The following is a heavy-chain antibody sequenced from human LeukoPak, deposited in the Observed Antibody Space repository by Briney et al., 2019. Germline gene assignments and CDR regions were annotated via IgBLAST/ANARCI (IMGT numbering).Heavy chain of an antibody. D-gene: IGHD3-10*01. J-gene: IGHJ4*02. Sequence: PGGSLRLSCAASGFTFSSYSMNWVRQAPGRGLEWVSSISSSSSYIYYADSVKGRFTISRDNAKNSLYLQMNSLRAEDTAVYYCARDLEITYYYGSGSLSFGYWGQGTLVTVSS. CDR2: ISSSSSYI. CDR1: GFTFSSYS. CDR3: ARDLEITYYYGSGSLSFGY. V-gene: IGHV3-21*01.